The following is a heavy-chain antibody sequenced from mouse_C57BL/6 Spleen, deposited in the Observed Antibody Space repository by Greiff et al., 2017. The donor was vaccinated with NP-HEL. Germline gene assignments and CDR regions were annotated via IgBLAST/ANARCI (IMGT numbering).Heavy chain of an antibody. Sequence: VQLQQSGAELVRPGASVTLSCKASGYTFTDYEMHWVKQTPVHGLEWIGAIDPETGGTAYNQKFKGKAILTADKSSSTAYMELRSLTSEDSAVYYCTREGNYRYFDVWGTGTTVTVSS. CDR3: TREGNYRYFDV. J-gene: IGHJ1*03. CDR1: GYTFTDYE. D-gene: IGHD2-12*01. CDR2: IDPETGGT. V-gene: IGHV1-15*01.